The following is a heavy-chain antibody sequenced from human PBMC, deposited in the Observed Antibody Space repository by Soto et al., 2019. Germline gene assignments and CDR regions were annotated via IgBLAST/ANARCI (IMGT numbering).Heavy chain of an antibody. J-gene: IGHJ2*01. CDR3: ARVVTVVKSFHYWYFDL. Sequence: QVQLVQSGAEVKKPGSSVKVSCKASGGTFSSYAISWVRQAPGQGLEWMGGIIPIFGTANYAQKFQGRVTITPDESTRTAYLELSSLRSEDTAVYYCARVVTVVKSFHYWYFDLWGRGTLVTVSS. V-gene: IGHV1-69*05. CDR2: IIPIFGTA. CDR1: GGTFSSYA. D-gene: IGHD2-15*01.